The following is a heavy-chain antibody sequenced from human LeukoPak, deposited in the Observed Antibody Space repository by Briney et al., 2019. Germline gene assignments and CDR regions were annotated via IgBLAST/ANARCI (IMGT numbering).Heavy chain of an antibody. J-gene: IGHJ4*02. CDR2: ISSSSSYI. CDR1: GFTFSSYS. D-gene: IGHD4-23*01. Sequence: PGGSLRLSCAASGFTFSSYSMNWVRQAPGKGLEWVSSISSSSSYIYYADSVKGRFTISRDNAKNSLYLQMNSLRAEDTAVYYCARSYGGNSPYFDYWGQGTLVILSP. V-gene: IGHV3-21*01. CDR3: ARSYGGNSPYFDY.